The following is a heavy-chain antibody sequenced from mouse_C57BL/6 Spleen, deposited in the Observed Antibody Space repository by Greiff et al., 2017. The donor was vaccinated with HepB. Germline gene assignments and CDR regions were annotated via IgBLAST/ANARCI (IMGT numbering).Heavy chain of an antibody. Sequence: QVQLQQPGAELLKPGASVKLPCKASGYTFTSYWMHWVKQRPGQGLEWIGMIHPNSGSTNYNEKFKSKATLTVDKSSSTAYMPLSSLTSEDSAVYYCARAGTGWFAYWGQGTLVTVSA. CDR3: ARAGTGWFAY. V-gene: IGHV1-64*01. J-gene: IGHJ3*01. CDR1: GYTFTSYW. CDR2: IHPNSGST. D-gene: IGHD4-1*01.